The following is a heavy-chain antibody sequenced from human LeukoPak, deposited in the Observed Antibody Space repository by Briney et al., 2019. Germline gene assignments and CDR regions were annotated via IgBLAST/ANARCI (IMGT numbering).Heavy chain of an antibody. J-gene: IGHJ6*03. CDR2: IKQDGTEK. V-gene: IGHV3-7*01. Sequence: GGSLRLSCEASGFPFSPYWMSWVRQAPGKGLEWVANIKQDGTEKYYVDSVKGRFTISRDNAKNSVHLQMNSLRAGDTAVYFCARVAKEGICQYMDVWGKGTTVTVSS. CDR1: GFPFSPYW. CDR3: ARVAKEGICQYMDV.